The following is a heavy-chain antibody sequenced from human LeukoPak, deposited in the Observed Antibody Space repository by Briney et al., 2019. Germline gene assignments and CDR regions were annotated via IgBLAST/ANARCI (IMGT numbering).Heavy chain of an antibody. CDR2: ISSSGRSI. CDR3: GRKNSFDY. CDR1: GFTFSSYE. Sequence: GGSLRLSCAASGFTFSSYEMNWVRQAPGKGLEWVSHISSSGRSIYYADSVKGRFTISRDNAKNSLYLQINSLRVQDTAVYYCGRKNSFDYWGEGTLVTVSS. V-gene: IGHV3-48*03. J-gene: IGHJ4*02.